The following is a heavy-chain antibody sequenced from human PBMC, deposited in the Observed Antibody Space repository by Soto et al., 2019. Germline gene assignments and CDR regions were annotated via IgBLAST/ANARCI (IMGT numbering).Heavy chain of an antibody. J-gene: IGHJ3*02. D-gene: IGHD5-12*01. Sequence: QVQLVQSGAEVKKPGSSVKVSCKASGGTFSSYAISWVRQAPGQGLEWMGGIIPIFGTANYAQKFQGRVTITADESTSTAYMELSSLRSEDTAVYYCATHNPGEDGYIPGETDAFDIWGQGTMVTVSS. V-gene: IGHV1-69*01. CDR1: GGTFSSYA. CDR2: IIPIFGTA. CDR3: ATHNPGEDGYIPGETDAFDI.